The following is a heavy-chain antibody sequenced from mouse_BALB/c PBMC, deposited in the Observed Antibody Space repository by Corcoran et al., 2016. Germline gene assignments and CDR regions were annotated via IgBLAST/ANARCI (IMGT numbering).Heavy chain of an antibody. CDR1: GYTFTSYV. CDR2: INPYNDGT. Sequence: EVQLQQSGPELVKPGASVKMSCKASGYTFTSYVMHWVKQKPGQGLEWIGYINPYNDGTKYNEKFKGKATLTSDKSSSTAYMELSSLTSEDSAVYYCARVGSSYPYYFDYWGQGTTLTVSS. D-gene: IGHD1-1*01. CDR3: ARVGSSYPYYFDY. J-gene: IGHJ2*01. V-gene: IGHV1S136*01.